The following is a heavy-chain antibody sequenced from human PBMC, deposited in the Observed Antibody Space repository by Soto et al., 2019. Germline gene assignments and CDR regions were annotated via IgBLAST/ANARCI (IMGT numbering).Heavy chain of an antibody. J-gene: IGHJ4*02. CDR3: ARDSGSAWFFDY. V-gene: IGHV3-48*03. Sequence: GSLRLSCAASGFTFSSYEMNWVLQAPGKGLEWVSYISSSGSTIYYADSVKGRFTISRDNAKNSLYLLMNSLRAEDTAVYYCARDSGSAWFFDYWGQGTLVTV. CDR2: ISSSGSTI. D-gene: IGHD6-19*01. CDR1: GFTFSSYE.